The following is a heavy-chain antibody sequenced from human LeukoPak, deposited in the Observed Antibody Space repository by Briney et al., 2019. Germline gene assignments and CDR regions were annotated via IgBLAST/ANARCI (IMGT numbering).Heavy chain of an antibody. V-gene: IGHV4-59*08. CDR2: IYYSGST. CDR3: ARHKGPSYYYGSGSHNWFDP. J-gene: IGHJ5*02. CDR1: GGSISSYY. D-gene: IGHD3-10*01. Sequence: SETLSLTCTVSGGSISSYYWSWIRQPPGKGLEWIGYIYYSGSTNYNPSLKSRVTISVDTSKNQFFLKLSSVTAADTAVYYCARHKGPSYYYGSGSHNWFDPWGQGTLVTVSS.